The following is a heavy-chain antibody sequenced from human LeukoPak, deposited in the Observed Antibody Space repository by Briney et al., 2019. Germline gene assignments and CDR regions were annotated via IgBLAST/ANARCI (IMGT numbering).Heavy chain of an antibody. CDR1: GGSFSGYY. V-gene: IGHV4-34*01. J-gene: IGHJ4*02. CDR2: INHSGST. D-gene: IGHD2-15*01. Sequence: SETLSLTCAVYGGSFSGYYWSWIRQPPGKGLEWIGEINHSGSTNYNPSLKSRVTISVDTSKNQFSLKLSSVTAADTAVYYCVRGGFGGYCSGGSCYGFDYWGQGTLVTVSS. CDR3: VRGGFGGYCSGGSCYGFDY.